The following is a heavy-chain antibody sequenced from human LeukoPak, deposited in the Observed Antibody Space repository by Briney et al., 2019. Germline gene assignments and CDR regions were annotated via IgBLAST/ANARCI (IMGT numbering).Heavy chain of an antibody. CDR2: INWNGGST. Sequence: TGGSLRLSCAASGFTFDDYGMSWVRQAPGKGLEWVSGINWNGGSTGYVDSVKGRFTISRDNAKNSLYLQMNSLRAEDTALYHCARDYYDSSAFDYWGQGTLVTVSS. D-gene: IGHD3-22*01. CDR3: ARDYYDSSAFDY. V-gene: IGHV3-20*01. J-gene: IGHJ4*02. CDR1: GFTFDDYG.